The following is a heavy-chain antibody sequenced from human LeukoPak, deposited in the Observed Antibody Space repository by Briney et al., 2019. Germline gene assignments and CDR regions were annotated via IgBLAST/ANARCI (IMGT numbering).Heavy chain of an antibody. CDR3: ARDGAPYDYVWGSYRYPDYFDS. J-gene: IGHJ4*02. CDR2: NSAYNGNT. Sequence: ASVKVCCKASGYTFTSYDISWVGQAPGQGLEWMGWNSAYNGNTNYAQKLQGRVTMTTDTSTSTAYMELRSLRSDDTAVYYCARDGAPYDYVWGSYRYPDYFDSWGQGTLVTVPS. D-gene: IGHD3-16*02. CDR1: GYTFTSYD. V-gene: IGHV1-18*01.